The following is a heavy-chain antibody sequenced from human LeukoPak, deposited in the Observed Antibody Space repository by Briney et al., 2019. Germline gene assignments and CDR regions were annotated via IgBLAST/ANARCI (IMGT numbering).Heavy chain of an antibody. D-gene: IGHD5-18*01. CDR3: ARGLGYSYGNGDY. J-gene: IGHJ4*02. CDR1: GFTFGKYW. V-gene: IGHV3-7*03. Sequence: GGSLRLSCVASGFTFGKYWMSWVRQAPGKGLEWVANIKLDGSEKNYVDSVKGRFTISRDNAKNSLYLQLNSLRAGDTAVYYCARGLGYSYGNGDYWGQGTLVTVSS. CDR2: IKLDGSEK.